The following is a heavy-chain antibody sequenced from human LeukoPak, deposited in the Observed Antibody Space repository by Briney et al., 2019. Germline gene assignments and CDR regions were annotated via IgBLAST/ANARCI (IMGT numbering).Heavy chain of an antibody. V-gene: IGHV3-53*01. Sequence: GGSLRLSCAASGFTVITNDMTWVRQAPGKGLEWVSVLYSDGNTKDADSVQGRFTISKDNSKNTLYLEMNSLSPDDTAVYYCARGVEPLAANTLAYWGQGTLVTVSS. CDR2: LYSDGNT. CDR1: GFTVITND. D-gene: IGHD1-14*01. CDR3: ARGVEPLAANTLAY. J-gene: IGHJ4*02.